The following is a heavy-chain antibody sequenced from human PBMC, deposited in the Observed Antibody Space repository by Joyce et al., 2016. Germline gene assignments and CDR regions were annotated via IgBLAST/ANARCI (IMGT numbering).Heavy chain of an antibody. V-gene: IGHV3-23*01. CDR1: GFTFSSYA. D-gene: IGHD3-3*01. CDR2: ISGSGGST. Sequence: EVQLLESGGGLVQPGGSLRLSCAASGFTFSSYARSWVRQAPGKGLEWVSTISGSGGSTYYADSGKGRFTISRDNSENSLYLHRNSLRAEDTAVYYCATWAPTNYDFWSGYSYYFDNWGQGTLVTVSS. J-gene: IGHJ4*02. CDR3: ATWAPTNYDFWSGYSYYFDN.